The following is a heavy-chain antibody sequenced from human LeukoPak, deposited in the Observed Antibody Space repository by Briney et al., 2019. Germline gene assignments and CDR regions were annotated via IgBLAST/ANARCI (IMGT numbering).Heavy chain of an antibody. CDR3: ARDLEQQLVENYYYYYMDV. J-gene: IGHJ6*03. CDR1: GGSISSYY. Sequence: SETLSLTCTVSGGSISSYYWSWIRQPAGKGLEWIGRIYTSGSTNYNPSLKSRVTMSVDTSKNQFSLKLSSVTAADMAVYYCARDLEQQLVENYYYYYMDVWGKGTTVTVSS. D-gene: IGHD6-13*01. CDR2: IYTSGST. V-gene: IGHV4-4*07.